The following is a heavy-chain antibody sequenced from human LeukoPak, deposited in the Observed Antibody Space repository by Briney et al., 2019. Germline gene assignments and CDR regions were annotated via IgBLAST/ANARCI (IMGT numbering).Heavy chain of an antibody. CDR2: IYYSGST. J-gene: IGHJ4*02. CDR1: GGSISRGDYY. V-gene: IGHV4-30-4*08. CDR3: ARGRSAALHFDY. D-gene: IGHD6-13*01. Sequence: PSETLSVICTASGGSISRGDYYWSWIRQPPGKGLEWIGYIYYSGSTYYNPSLKSRVNISVYTSKYQFSLKLSSVTAADTAVYYCARGRSAALHFDYWGQGTLVTVSS.